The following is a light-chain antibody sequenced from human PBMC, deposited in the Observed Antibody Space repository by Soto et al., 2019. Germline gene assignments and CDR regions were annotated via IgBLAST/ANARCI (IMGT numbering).Light chain of an antibody. CDR3: CSYVGSNTLDV. V-gene: IGLV2-11*01. CDR1: SSDVGDYNY. Sequence: QSALTQPRSVSGSPELSVTISCTGSSSDVGDYNYVSWYQRHPGKAPKLIIYDVSKRPSGVPDRFSGSKSGNTASLTISGLQAEDEADYYCCSYVGSNTLDVFGTGTKVTVL. CDR2: DVS. J-gene: IGLJ1*01.